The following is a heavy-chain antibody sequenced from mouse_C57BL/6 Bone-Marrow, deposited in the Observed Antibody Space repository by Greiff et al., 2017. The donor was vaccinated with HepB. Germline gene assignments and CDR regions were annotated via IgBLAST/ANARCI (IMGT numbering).Heavy chain of an antibody. CDR2: IRNKANNHAT. Sequence: EVKLLESGGGLVQPGGSMKLSCAASGFTFSDAWMDWVRQSPEKGLEWVAEIRNKANNHATYYAESVKGRFTISRDDSKSSVYLQMNSLRAEDTGIYYCTRPVYYDHGGFAYWGQGTLVTVSA. CDR3: TRPVYYDHGGFAY. CDR1: GFTFSDAW. D-gene: IGHD2-4*01. J-gene: IGHJ3*01. V-gene: IGHV6-6*01.